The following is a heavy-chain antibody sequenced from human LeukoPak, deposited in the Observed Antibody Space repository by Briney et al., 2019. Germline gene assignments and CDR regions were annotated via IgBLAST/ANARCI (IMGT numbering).Heavy chain of an antibody. CDR2: MNPNSGNT. CDR1: GYTFTSYD. Sequence: GASVKVSCKASGYTFTSYDINWVRQATGQGLEWMGWMNPNSGNTGYAQKFQGRVTITRNTPISTAYMELSSLRSEDTAVYYCAREEYGFWSGYYIGDIWGQGTMVTVSS. J-gene: IGHJ3*02. V-gene: IGHV1-8*01. CDR3: AREEYGFWSGYYIGDI. D-gene: IGHD3-3*01.